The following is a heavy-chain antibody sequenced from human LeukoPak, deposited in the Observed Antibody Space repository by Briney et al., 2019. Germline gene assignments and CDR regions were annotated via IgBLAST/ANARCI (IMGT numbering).Heavy chain of an antibody. CDR3: ARDGGAKIMDV. CDR2: ISSSSSYI. CDR1: GFIFSSYR. D-gene: IGHD2-15*01. J-gene: IGHJ6*04. Sequence: GGSLSLSCAAAGFIFSSYRMHWVRQPRGKGLEWVSSISSSSSYIYYADSVKGGVSISRDNAKNSLYMQINSLRAEDTAVYDCARDGGAKIMDVWGKGTTVTVSS. V-gene: IGHV3-21*04.